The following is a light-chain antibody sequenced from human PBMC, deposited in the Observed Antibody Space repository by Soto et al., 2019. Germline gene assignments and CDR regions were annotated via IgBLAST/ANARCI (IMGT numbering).Light chain of an antibody. V-gene: IGKV3-20*01. J-gene: IGKJ4*01. CDR1: QSVSSSY. CDR3: QQYGSSPRT. CDR2: GAS. Sequence: EIVLTQSPGTLSLSPGERATLSCRASQSVSSSYLAWYQQKPGQAPRLLIYGASSRATGIPDRFSGSGSGTDFTLTISRLEPEDFAVYYCQQYGSSPRTLGGVTKVDIK.